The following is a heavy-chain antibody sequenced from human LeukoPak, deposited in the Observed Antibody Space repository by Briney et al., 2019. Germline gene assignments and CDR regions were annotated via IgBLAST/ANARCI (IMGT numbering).Heavy chain of an antibody. CDR1: GLTVSSSH. D-gene: IGHD3-22*01. V-gene: IGHV3-66*01. J-gene: IGHJ4*02. CDR3: ARVDHYYDSSGYYGAFDY. CDR2: IYSGGGT. Sequence: DPGGSLRLSCAVSGLTVSSSHMSWVRQAPGKGLEWVSVIYSGGGTYYAASVKGRFTISRDDSKNTVSLQMNSLRAEDTAVYYCARVDHYYDSSGYYGAFDYWGQGTLVTVSS.